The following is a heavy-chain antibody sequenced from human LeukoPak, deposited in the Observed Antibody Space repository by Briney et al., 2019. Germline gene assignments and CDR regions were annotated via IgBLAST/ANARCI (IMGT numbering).Heavy chain of an antibody. CDR2: INAGTGNR. D-gene: IGHD6-19*01. J-gene: IGHJ4*02. CDR1: GYTFTSYD. Sequence: ASVKVSCKASGYTFTSYDINWVRQATGQRLEWMGWINAGTGNRKYSQKFQDRVTITRETSATTAYMELNSLTSEDTAVYYCARVSDDSGWNFDYWGQGTLVTVSS. CDR3: ARVSDDSGWNFDY. V-gene: IGHV1-3*01.